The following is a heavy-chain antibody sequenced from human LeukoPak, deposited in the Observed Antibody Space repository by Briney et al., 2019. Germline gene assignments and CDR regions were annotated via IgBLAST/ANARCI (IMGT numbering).Heavy chain of an antibody. CDR2: IRYDGSNK. V-gene: IGHV3-30*02. CDR3: AKDAYHYYGSGSPRAYFDY. Sequence: PGGSLRLSCAASGFTFSSYGMHWVRQAPGKGLEWVAVIRYDGSNKYYADSVKGRFTISRDNSKNTLYLQMNSLRAEDTAVYYCAKDAYHYYGSGSPRAYFDYWGQGTLVTVSS. J-gene: IGHJ4*02. D-gene: IGHD3-10*01. CDR1: GFTFSSYG.